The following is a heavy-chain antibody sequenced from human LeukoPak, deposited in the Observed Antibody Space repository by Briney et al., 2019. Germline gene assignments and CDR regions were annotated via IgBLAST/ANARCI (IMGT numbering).Heavy chain of an antibody. V-gene: IGHV3-48*01. D-gene: IGHD6-6*01. J-gene: IGHJ4*02. Sequence: GGSLRLSCAASGFTFSSYSMNWVRQAPGKGLEWVSYISSSSSNMYYADSVKGRFTISRDSAKNSLYLQMNSLRAEDTAVYYCAREYSSSSGRSFDYWGQGTLVIVSS. CDR3: AREYSSSSGRSFDY. CDR1: GFTFSSYS. CDR2: ISSSSSNM.